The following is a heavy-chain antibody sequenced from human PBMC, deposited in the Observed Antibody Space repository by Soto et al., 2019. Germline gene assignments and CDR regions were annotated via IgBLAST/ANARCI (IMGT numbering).Heavy chain of an antibody. D-gene: IGHD5-12*01. CDR1: GFTFSNAW. V-gene: IGHV3-15*01. J-gene: IGHJ4*02. CDR2: IKSKTNGGTT. CDR3: TTDDPIYRY. Sequence: EVQLVESGGGLIKAGGSLRVSCAASGFTFSNAWMSWVRQAPEKGLEWVGRIKSKTNGGTTDYAAPVKGRFTISRDDSNNTLYQKINSVKTEDTAVYYCTTDDPIYRYWGRGTLVTVSS.